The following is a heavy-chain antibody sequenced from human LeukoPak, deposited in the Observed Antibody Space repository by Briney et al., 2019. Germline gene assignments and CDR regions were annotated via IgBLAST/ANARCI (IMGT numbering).Heavy chain of an antibody. D-gene: IGHD5-12*01. J-gene: IGHJ4*02. CDR2: IYYSGST. CDR1: GGSISSYY. Sequence: PSETLSLTCTVSGGSISSYYWSWIRQPPGKGLEWIGYIYYSGSTNYTPSLKSRVTTSVDTSKNQFSLKLSSVTAEDTAVYYCASWGDSGYDSFDYWGQGTLVTVSS. CDR3: ASWGDSGYDSFDY. V-gene: IGHV4-59*01.